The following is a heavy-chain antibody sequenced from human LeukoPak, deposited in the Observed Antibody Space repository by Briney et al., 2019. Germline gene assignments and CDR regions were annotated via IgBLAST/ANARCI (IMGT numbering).Heavy chain of an antibody. CDR3: ARHQAAMVDY. V-gene: IGHV5-51*01. Sequence: GESLKISCKGSGYTFTSYWIGWVRQMPGKGLEWMGIIYPGDSETSYSPSFQGQVTISADKSISTAYLQWSSLKASDTAMYYCARHQAAMVDYWGQGTLVTVSS. CDR1: GYTFTSYW. D-gene: IGHD5-18*01. J-gene: IGHJ4*02. CDR2: IYPGDSET.